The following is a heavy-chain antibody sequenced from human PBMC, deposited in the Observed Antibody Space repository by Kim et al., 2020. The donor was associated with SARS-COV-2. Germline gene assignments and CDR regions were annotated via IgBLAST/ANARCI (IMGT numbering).Heavy chain of an antibody. CDR3: ARDRRVITIFGVGDYGMDV. J-gene: IGHJ6*02. Sequence: SETLSLTCAVSGGSISSDNWWSWIRQPPGKGLEGIGKTYHIGSTNYNPSLKSRVTISVDKSKNQFSLKLSSVTAADTAVYYCARDRRVITIFGVGDYGMDVWGQGTTVTVSS. CDR1: GGSISSDNW. CDR2: TYHIGST. D-gene: IGHD3-3*01. V-gene: IGHV4-4*02.